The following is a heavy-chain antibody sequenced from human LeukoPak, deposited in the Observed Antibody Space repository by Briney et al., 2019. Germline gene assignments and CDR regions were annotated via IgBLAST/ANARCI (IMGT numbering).Heavy chain of an antibody. Sequence: QPGGSLRLSCAASGFTFTSYAITWVRQAPGKGLEWVSGISGSGVSTYYADSVKGRFTISRDNPENTVYLQMDSLRVEDTALYYCISGRLGNGAGRYYFDYWGQGTLVTVSS. J-gene: IGHJ4*02. CDR3: ISGRLGNGAGRYYFDY. CDR2: ISGSGVST. D-gene: IGHD3-10*01. CDR1: GFTFTSYA. V-gene: IGHV3-23*01.